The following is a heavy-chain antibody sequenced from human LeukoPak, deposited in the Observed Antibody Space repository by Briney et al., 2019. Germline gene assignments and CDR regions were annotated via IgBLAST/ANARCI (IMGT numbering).Heavy chain of an antibody. CDR3: AKVDGLAVAGTPFFDY. D-gene: IGHD6-19*01. CDR1: GFTFSSYG. Sequence: GGSLRLSCAASGFTFSSYGMHWVRQAPGKGLEWVAVISYDGSNKYYADSVKGRFTISRDNSKNTLYLQTNSLRAEDTAVYYCAKVDGLAVAGTPFFDYWGQGTLVTVSS. J-gene: IGHJ4*02. V-gene: IGHV3-30*18. CDR2: ISYDGSNK.